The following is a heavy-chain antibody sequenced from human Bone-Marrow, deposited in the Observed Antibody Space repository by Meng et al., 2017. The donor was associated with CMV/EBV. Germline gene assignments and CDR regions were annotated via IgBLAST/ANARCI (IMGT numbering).Heavy chain of an antibody. J-gene: IGHJ3*02. D-gene: IGHD5-18*01. CDR3: AREERGYSYGYDAFDI. V-gene: IGHV3-72*01. Sequence: GESLKISCAASGFTFSDHYMDWVRQAPGKGLEWVGRTRNKANSYTTEYAASVKGRFTISRDDSKNSLYLQMNSLKTEDTAVCYCAREERGYSYGYDAFDIWGQGTMVTVSS. CDR1: GFTFSDHY. CDR2: TRNKANSYTT.